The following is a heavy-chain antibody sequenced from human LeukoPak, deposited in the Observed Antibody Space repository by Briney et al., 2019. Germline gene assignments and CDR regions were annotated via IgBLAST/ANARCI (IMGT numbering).Heavy chain of an antibody. CDR3: ARLRGNYFSDY. D-gene: IGHD5-24*01. Sequence: SETLSLTCTVSGDSISGYYWTWIRQPPGKGLEWIGYIYYSGSINYNPSLKSRITISVDTSKNQFSLRLSSVTAADTAVYYCARLRGNYFSDYWGQGTLVTVSS. V-gene: IGHV4-59*01. CDR2: IYYSGSI. CDR1: GDSISGYY. J-gene: IGHJ4*02.